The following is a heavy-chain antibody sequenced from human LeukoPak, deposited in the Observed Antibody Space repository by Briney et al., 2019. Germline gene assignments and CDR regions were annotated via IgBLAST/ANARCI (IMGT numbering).Heavy chain of an antibody. Sequence: SVKASCKASGGTFSSYAISWVRQAPGQGLEWMGRIIPILGIANYAQKFQGRVTITADKSTSTAYMELSSLRSEDTAVYYCARNYYDSSGYRFDYWGQGTLVTVSS. CDR2: IIPILGIA. CDR3: ARNYYDSSGYRFDY. D-gene: IGHD3-22*01. V-gene: IGHV1-69*04. J-gene: IGHJ4*02. CDR1: GGTFSSYA.